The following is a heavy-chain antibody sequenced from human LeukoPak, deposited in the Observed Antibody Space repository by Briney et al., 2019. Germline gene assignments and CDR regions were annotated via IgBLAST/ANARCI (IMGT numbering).Heavy chain of an antibody. CDR1: GFTFSSYS. J-gene: IGHJ4*02. V-gene: IGHV3-21*04. Sequence: GGSLRLSCAASGFTFSSYSMNWVRQAPGKGLEWVSSISSSSSYIYYADSVKGRFTISRDNAKNSLYLQMNSLRAEDTAVYYCATAPLRYFDWLGDYWGQGTLVTVSS. CDR3: ATAPLRYFDWLGDY. D-gene: IGHD3-9*01. CDR2: ISSSSSYI.